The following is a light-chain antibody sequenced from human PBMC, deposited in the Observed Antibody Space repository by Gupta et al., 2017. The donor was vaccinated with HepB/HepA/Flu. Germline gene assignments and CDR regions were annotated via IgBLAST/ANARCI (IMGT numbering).Light chain of an antibody. CDR1: QSVSSSY. J-gene: IGKJ1*01. V-gene: IGKV3-20*01. CDR3: QQYGSSPLWT. CDR2: GAS. Sequence: IVLTQPPGTLSLSPGERATLSCRASQSVSSSYLAWYQQKPGQAPRLLIYGASSRATGIPDRFSGSGSGTDFTLTISRLEPEDFAVYYCQQYGSSPLWTFGQGTKVEIK.